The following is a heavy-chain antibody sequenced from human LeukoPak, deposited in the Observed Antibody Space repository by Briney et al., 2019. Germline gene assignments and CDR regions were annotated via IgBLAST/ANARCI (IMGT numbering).Heavy chain of an antibody. CDR2: ITGGGNAT. CDR1: GFTLTNHA. Sequence: GESLRLSCAASGFTLTNHAMDRVRQAPGKGLEWVSGITGGGNATAYPRSGKGRITVYRDNYKTALYLQMSRLRGDDAAVYFCAKAYVGWGTSGFDCWGQGALVTVSS. CDR3: AKAYVGWGTSGFDC. D-gene: IGHD2-2*01. J-gene: IGHJ4*02. V-gene: IGHV3-23*01.